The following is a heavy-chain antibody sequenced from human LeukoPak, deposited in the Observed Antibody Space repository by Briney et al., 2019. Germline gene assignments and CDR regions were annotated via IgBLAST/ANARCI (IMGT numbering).Heavy chain of an antibody. CDR2: IYYSGTT. CDR1: GGSIGGSPYY. V-gene: IGHV4-39*07. Sequence: SETLSLTCTVSGGSIGGSPYYWGWIRQPPGKGLEWIGSIYYSGTTYHNPSLKSRVTISVDTSKNQFSLKLSSVTAADTAVYYCAKIPQVATYTVPNFDFWGQGTLVTVSS. J-gene: IGHJ4*02. CDR3: AKIPQVATYTVPNFDF. D-gene: IGHD3-16*01.